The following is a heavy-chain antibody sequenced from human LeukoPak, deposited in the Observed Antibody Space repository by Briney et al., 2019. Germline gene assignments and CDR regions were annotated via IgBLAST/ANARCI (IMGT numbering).Heavy chain of an antibody. CDR2: ISSSSSYI. Sequence: GGSLRLSCAASGFTFSSYSMNWVRQAPGKGLEWVSSISSSSSYIYYADSVKGRFTISRDNAKNSLYLQMNSLRAEDTAVYYCAREFDLAAASDYWGQGTLVTVSS. J-gene: IGHJ4*02. D-gene: IGHD6-13*01. CDR3: AREFDLAAASDY. V-gene: IGHV3-21*01. CDR1: GFTFSSYS.